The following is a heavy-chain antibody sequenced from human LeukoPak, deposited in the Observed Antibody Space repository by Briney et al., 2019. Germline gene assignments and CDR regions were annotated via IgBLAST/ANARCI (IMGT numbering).Heavy chain of an antibody. CDR2: IKQDGSDK. Sequence: GGSLRLSCAASGFTFNYYWMAWVRQAPGKGLEWVANIKQDGSDKNFVDSVKGRFTISRDNAKNSLYLQLNSLRAEDTAVYYCARDVGGSLDYWGHGTLVTVSS. CDR3: ARDVGGSLDY. J-gene: IGHJ4*01. V-gene: IGHV3-7*03. CDR1: GFTFNYYW. D-gene: IGHD1-26*01.